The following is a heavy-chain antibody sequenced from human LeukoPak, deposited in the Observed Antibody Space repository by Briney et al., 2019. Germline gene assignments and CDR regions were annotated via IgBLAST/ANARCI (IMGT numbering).Heavy chain of an antibody. CDR3: ACSSDSSGYYYASY. CDR2: IYYSGST. CDR1: GGSISSYY. J-gene: IGHJ4*02. Sequence: SETLSLTCTVSGGSISSYYWSWIRQSPGKGLEWIGYIYYSGSTNYNPSLKSRVTISVDTSKNQFSLKLSSVTAADTAVYYCACSSDSSGYYYASYWGQGTLVTVSS. D-gene: IGHD3-22*01. V-gene: IGHV4-59*01.